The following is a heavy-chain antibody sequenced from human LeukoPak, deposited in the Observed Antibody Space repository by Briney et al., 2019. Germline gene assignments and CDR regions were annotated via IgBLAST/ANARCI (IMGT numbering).Heavy chain of an antibody. CDR1: GYTFTGYY. J-gene: IGHJ4*02. CDR3: AREDWRAAAPSGFDY. Sequence: ASVTVACKAAGYTFTGYYMHCVRQAPGHGIEWMGWINPNSGGTNYAQKCQGRVTMTRDTSISTVYMELSRLRSDDTAVYYCAREDWRAAAPSGFDYWGQGTLVTVSS. D-gene: IGHD6-13*01. V-gene: IGHV1-2*02. CDR2: INPNSGGT.